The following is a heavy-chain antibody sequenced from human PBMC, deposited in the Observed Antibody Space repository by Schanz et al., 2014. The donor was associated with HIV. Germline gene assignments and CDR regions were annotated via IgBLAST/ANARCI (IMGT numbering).Heavy chain of an antibody. J-gene: IGHJ6*02. Sequence: QAQLVQSGGGVARPGRSLRLSCAASGFTFSSFGMHWVRQTPGKGPEWVAAIWYDGSIEYYTDSVKGRFTLSRDNSKKTVYLQMNSLRGEDSGVYYCARDRVETVVSYYYYYGMDVWGQGTTVIVSS. V-gene: IGHV3-33*01. CDR1: GFTFSSFG. CDR3: ARDRVETVVSYYYYYGMDV. D-gene: IGHD2-15*01. CDR2: IWYDGSIE.